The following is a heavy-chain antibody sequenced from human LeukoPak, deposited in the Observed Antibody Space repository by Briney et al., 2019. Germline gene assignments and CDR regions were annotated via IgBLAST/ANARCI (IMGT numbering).Heavy chain of an antibody. J-gene: IGHJ4*02. CDR2: IKKTGSET. CDR1: GFTFSHFW. Sequence: GGSLRLSCAASGFTFSHFWMSWVRQAPGKGLEWVAYIKKTGSETYYVDSVKGRFTITRDNTRSSLFLQTYSLRAEDTAVYLCAREDGYCSGGNCYSYFDSWGQGTLVTVSS. D-gene: IGHD2-15*01. V-gene: IGHV3-7*01. CDR3: AREDGYCSGGNCYSYFDS.